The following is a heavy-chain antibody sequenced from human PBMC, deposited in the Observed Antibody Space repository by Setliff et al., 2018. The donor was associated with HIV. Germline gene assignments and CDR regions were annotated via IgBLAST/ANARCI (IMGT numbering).Heavy chain of an antibody. V-gene: IGHV3-7*02. CDR3: ARVFVGSGNYYTHYFDC. J-gene: IGHJ4*02. CDR1: GFTFSNSW. CDR2: IKQDGSEK. D-gene: IGHD3-10*01. Sequence: GGSLRLSCAASGFTFSNSWMSWVRQAPGKGLEWVANIKQDGSEKFYVDSVKGRFTISKDNAKSSLYLQMNSLRAEDAAVYYCARVFVGSGNYYTHYFDCWGQGTLVTVSS.